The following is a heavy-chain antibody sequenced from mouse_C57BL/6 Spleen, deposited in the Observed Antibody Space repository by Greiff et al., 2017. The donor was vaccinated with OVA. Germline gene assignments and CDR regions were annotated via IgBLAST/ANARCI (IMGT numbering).Heavy chain of an antibody. J-gene: IGHJ1*03. D-gene: IGHD2-9*01. Sequence: VQLKESVAELVRPGASVKLSCTASGFNIKNTYMHWVKQRPEQGLEWIGRIDPANGNTKYAPKFQGKATITADTSSNTAYLQLSSLTSEDTAIYYCAPTAVRDWWYFDVWGTGTTVTVSS. V-gene: IGHV14-3*01. CDR2: IDPANGNT. CDR1: GFNIKNTY. CDR3: APTAVRDWWYFDV.